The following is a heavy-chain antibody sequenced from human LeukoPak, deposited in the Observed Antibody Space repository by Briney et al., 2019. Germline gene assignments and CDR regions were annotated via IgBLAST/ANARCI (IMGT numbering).Heavy chain of an antibody. Sequence: ASVKVSCKVSGCTLTELSMHWVRQAPGKGLEWMGGFGPEDGETIYAQKFQGRVTMTEDTSTDTAYMELSSLRSEDTAVYYCATVEAYDILTGYVYWGQGTLVTVSS. D-gene: IGHD3-9*01. CDR3: ATVEAYDILTGYVY. CDR2: FGPEDGET. V-gene: IGHV1-24*01. CDR1: GCTLTELS. J-gene: IGHJ4*02.